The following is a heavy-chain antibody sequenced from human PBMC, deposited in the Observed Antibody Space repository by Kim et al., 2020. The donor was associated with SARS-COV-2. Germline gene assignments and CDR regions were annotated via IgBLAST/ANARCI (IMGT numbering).Heavy chain of an antibody. CDR3: ARTLGYCSSTSCSLEGRNGDYYYYGMDV. CDR1: GGSFSGYY. D-gene: IGHD2-2*01. V-gene: IGHV4-34*01. Sequence: SETLSLTCAVYGGSFSGYYWSWIRQPPGKGLEWIGEINHSGSTNYNPSLKSRDTISVDTSKNQFSLKLSSVTAADTAVYYCARTLGYCSSTSCSLEGRNGDYYYYGMDVWGQGTTVTVSS. J-gene: IGHJ6*02. CDR2: INHSGST.